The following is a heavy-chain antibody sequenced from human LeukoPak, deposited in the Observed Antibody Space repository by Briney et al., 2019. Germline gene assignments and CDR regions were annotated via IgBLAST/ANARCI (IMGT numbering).Heavy chain of an antibody. CDR2: IYYSGST. J-gene: IGHJ4*02. D-gene: IGHD6-13*01. CDR3: ATVGRGQLALDY. V-gene: IGHV4-59*08. CDR1: GGSISSYY. Sequence: SETLSLTCTVSGGSISSYYWSWIRQPPGKGLEWIGYIYYSGSTNYNPSLKSRVTISVDTSKNQFSLKLSSVTAADTAVYYCATVGRGQLALDYWGQGTLVTVSS.